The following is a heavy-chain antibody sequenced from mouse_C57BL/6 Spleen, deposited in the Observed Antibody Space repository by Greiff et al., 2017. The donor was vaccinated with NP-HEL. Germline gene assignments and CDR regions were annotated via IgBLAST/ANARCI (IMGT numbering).Heavy chain of an antibody. CDR1: GYSITSGYY. J-gene: IGHJ2*01. CDR2: ISYDGSN. CDR3: AREGYYYGSREYYFDY. Sequence: EVKLMESGPGLVKPSQSLSLTCSVTGYSITSGYYWNWIRQFPGNKLEWMGYISYDGSNNYNPSLKNRISITRDTSKNQFFLKLNSVTTEDTATYYCAREGYYYGSREYYFDYWGQGTTLTVSS. D-gene: IGHD1-1*01. V-gene: IGHV3-6*01.